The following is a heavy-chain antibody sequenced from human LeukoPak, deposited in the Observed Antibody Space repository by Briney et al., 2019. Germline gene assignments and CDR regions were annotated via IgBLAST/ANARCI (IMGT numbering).Heavy chain of an antibody. CDR1: GGSISSYY. CDR2: IDYSGNT. J-gene: IGHJ5*02. CDR3: ARGKKGYCSSTSCQTGGWFDP. D-gene: IGHD2-2*01. Sequence: PSETLSLTCTVSGGSISSYYWSWIRQPPGKGLEWIGYIDYSGNTNNNPSLKSRVTISLDTSKNQFSLKVTSVTAADTAVYYCARGKKGYCSSTSCQTGGWFDPWGQGTLVTVSS. V-gene: IGHV4-59*01.